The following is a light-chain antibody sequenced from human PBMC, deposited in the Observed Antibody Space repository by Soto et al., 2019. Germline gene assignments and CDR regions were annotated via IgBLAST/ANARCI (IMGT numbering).Light chain of an antibody. CDR2: EVT. J-gene: IGLJ1*01. Sequence: QSVLTQPASVSGSPGQSITISCTGTSSDVGGYNRVSWYQQHPDKAPKLIIYEVTNRPSGISNRFSGSKSGDTASLTISGLQAEDEADYYCYSYRSGSAHVFGTGTK. V-gene: IGLV2-14*01. CDR1: SSDVGGYNR. CDR3: YSYRSGSAHV.